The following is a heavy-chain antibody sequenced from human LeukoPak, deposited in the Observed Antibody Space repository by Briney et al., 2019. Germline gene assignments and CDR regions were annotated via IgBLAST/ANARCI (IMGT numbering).Heavy chain of an antibody. CDR1: GGTFSSYA. D-gene: IGHD2-2*01. Sequence: GASVKVSCKASGGTFSSYAISWVRQAPGQGLEWMGRIIPIFGTANYAQKFQGRVTITTDESTSTAYMELSSLRSEDTAVYYCARSTSLVVPAAAYWGQGTLVTVSS. CDR3: ARSTSLVVPAAAY. J-gene: IGHJ1*01. CDR2: IIPIFGTA. V-gene: IGHV1-69*05.